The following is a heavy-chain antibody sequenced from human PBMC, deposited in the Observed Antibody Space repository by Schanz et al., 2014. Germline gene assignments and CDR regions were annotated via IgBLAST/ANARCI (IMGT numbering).Heavy chain of an antibody. D-gene: IGHD3-22*01. J-gene: IGHJ4*02. CDR1: GFTFGSYA. CDR2: LSGSGGST. V-gene: IGHV3-23*01. Sequence: PGGSLRLSCAASGFTFGSYAMSWVRQAPGKGLEWVSALSGSGGSTYYADSVKGRFTISRDNSKNTLYLQMNSLRAEDTAVYYCAKDPSHGDYDYYFDYWGQGTLVTVSS. CDR3: AKDPSHGDYDYYFDY.